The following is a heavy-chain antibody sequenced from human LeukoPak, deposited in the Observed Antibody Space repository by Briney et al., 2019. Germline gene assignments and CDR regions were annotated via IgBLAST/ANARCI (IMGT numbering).Heavy chain of an antibody. J-gene: IGHJ4*02. D-gene: IGHD5-18*01. CDR2: ISGGGGSK. CDR1: GFTFSNYA. CDR3: AKADTSMVRRYYFDY. V-gene: IGHV3-23*01. Sequence: PGGSLRLSCAASGFTFSNYAVSWIRQAPGKGLEWVSVISGGGGSKYYADSVKGRFTISRDYSRDTLYLQMDSLRAEVTAVYYCAKADTSMVRRYYFDYWGQGTLVTVSS.